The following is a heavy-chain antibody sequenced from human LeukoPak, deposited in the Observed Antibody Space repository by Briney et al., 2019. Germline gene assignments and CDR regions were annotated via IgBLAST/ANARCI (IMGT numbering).Heavy chain of an antibody. Sequence: PSETLSLTCTVSGGSIDSYYWSWIRQPPGKGLEWIGYIYYTGSTEYHPSLKSRVTISLDTSKNQFSLKLTSVTAAATAVYYCARVYQSAEYYFDYWGQGNLVSVSS. CDR3: ARVYQSAEYYFDY. J-gene: IGHJ4*02. CDR1: GGSIDSYY. D-gene: IGHD2-2*01. V-gene: IGHV4-59*01. CDR2: IYYTGST.